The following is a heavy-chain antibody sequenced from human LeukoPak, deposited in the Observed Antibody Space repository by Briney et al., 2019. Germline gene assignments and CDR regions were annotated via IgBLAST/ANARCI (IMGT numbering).Heavy chain of an antibody. CDR1: GGTVTSSA. CDR3: ARAKNKARVTIIDSSGYFHFDY. J-gene: IGHJ4*02. V-gene: IGHV1-69*13. Sequence: PVKASCTAFGGTVTSSAISWVRQAPGQGLEWWGGSIPIFVTANYAQKFQGRVTISPAESTRPGSIGISSLRSEDTAVYYCARAKNKARVTIIDSSGYFHFDYWGQGTLVTVSS. D-gene: IGHD3-22*01. CDR2: SIPIFVTA.